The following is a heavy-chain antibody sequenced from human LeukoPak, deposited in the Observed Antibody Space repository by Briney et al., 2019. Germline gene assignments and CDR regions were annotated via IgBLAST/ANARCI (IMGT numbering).Heavy chain of an antibody. CDR2: INHSGST. V-gene: IGHV4-34*01. J-gene: IGHJ5*02. CDR3: ARGLVMGATLRILWFDP. CDR1: GGSSSAYY. Sequence: SETLSLTCAVYGGSSSAYYYFWIRQPPGKGLEWIGEINHSGSTNYNPSLKSRVTISVDTSKNQFSLKLSSVTAADTAVYYCARGLVMGATLRILWFDPWGQETLVTVSS. D-gene: IGHD1-26*01.